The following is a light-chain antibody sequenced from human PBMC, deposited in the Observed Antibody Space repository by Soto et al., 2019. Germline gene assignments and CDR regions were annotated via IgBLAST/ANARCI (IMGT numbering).Light chain of an antibody. Sequence: QSVLTQPASVSGSPGQSITISCTGTSSDVGAYNYVSWYQQHPGKAPKLIIYEVSDRPSGVSNRFSGSKSGNTASLTISGLQAEDEADYYCSSFAGSRVLVLGGETKLTVL. CDR2: EVS. CDR3: SSFAGSRVLV. J-gene: IGLJ2*01. CDR1: SSDVGAYNY. V-gene: IGLV2-14*03.